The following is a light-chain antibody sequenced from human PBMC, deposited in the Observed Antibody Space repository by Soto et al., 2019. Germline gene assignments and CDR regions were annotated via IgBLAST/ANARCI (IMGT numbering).Light chain of an antibody. CDR2: DAS. V-gene: IGKV3-11*01. CDR3: QQRRYWPVT. J-gene: IGKJ1*01. CDR1: QSVSSY. Sequence: EIVLTQSPAILSMSPGERATLSCRASQSVSSYFAWYQQKPGQAPRLLIYDASNRATGVPARFSGSGSGTDFTLTISSLGPEEFAVYYCQQRRYWPVTFGQGTKVEIQ.